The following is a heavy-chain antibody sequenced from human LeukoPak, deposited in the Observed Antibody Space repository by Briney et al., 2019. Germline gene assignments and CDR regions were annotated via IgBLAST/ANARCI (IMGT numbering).Heavy chain of an antibody. D-gene: IGHD1-26*01. Sequence: PSETLSLTCTVSGGSISSYYWSLIRQPPGKGLEWIGYIYYSGSTNYNPSLKSRVTISVDTSKNQFSLKLSSVTAADTAVYYCARVLGSGSQDYWGQGTLVTVSS. CDR1: GGSISSYY. CDR2: IYYSGST. J-gene: IGHJ4*02. CDR3: ARVLGSGSQDY. V-gene: IGHV4-59*01.